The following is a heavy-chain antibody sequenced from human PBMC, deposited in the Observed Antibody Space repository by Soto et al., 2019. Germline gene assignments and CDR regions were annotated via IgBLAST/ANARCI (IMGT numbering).Heavy chain of an antibody. CDR3: AKVEGSSSFFDN. J-gene: IGHJ4*02. D-gene: IGHD6-13*01. CDR2: ISYDGSNK. CDR1: GFTFSSYG. V-gene: IGHV3-30*18. Sequence: QVQLVESGGGVVQPGRSLRLSCAASGFTFSSYGMHWGRQAPGKGLEWVAVISYDGSNKYYADSVKGRFTISRDNSKNTLYLQMNSLRAEDTAVYYCAKVEGSSSFFDNWDQGTLVTVSS.